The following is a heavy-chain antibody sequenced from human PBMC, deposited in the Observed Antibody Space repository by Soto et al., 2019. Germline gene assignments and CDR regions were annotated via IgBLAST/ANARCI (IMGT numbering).Heavy chain of an antibody. CDR1: GFNFKKYA. V-gene: IGHV3-23*01. CDR2: INESGKNT. J-gene: IGHJ6*02. Sequence: EVHLLESGGGLVQPGGSLRLSCEASGFNFKKYAMTWVRQAPGKGLEWVSDINESGKNTNYADSVKGRFTISRDNPTSTLYLLMNSLRAEDTAVYYCAKDCATSYGVDWRGGLDVWGQGTTVSVSS. CDR3: AKDCATSYGVDWRGGLDV. D-gene: IGHD3-16*01.